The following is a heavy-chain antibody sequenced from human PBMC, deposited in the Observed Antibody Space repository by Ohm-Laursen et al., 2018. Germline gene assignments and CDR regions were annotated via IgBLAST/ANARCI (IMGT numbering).Heavy chain of an antibody. CDR1: GYTFTSYD. J-gene: IGHJ3*02. D-gene: IGHD4-17*01. V-gene: IGHV1-8*01. CDR2: MNPNSGNT. Sequence: ASVKVSCNASGYTFTSYDINWVRQATGQGLEWMGWMNPNSGNTGYAQKFQGRVTMTRNTSISTAYMELSSLRSEDTAVYYCASPTVTTTTNAFDIWGQGTMVTVSS. CDR3: ASPTVTTTTNAFDI.